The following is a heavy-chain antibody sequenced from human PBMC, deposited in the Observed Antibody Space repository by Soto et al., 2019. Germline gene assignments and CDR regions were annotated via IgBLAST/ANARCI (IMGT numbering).Heavy chain of an antibody. CDR3: SGLKGSEYSSSCNYYYGMYV. J-gene: IGHJ6*02. CDR1: GGDFSSYT. V-gene: IGHV1-69*02. CDR2: INPLIAIP. Sequence: SVKVSCKASGGDFSSYTFSWVRQAPGQGLEWMGRINPLIAIPIYAQKFQDRVTITADKSSSTVYMALSSLRSEDTAVYYCSGLKGSEYSSSCNYYYGMYVWGQGTSVPGSS. D-gene: IGHD6-13*01.